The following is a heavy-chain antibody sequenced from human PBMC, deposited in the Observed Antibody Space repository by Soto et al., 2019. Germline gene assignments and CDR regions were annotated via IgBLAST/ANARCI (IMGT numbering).Heavy chain of an antibody. J-gene: IGHJ6*02. V-gene: IGHV3-30*18. Sequence: GGSLRLSCAASGFTFSRYGMHWVRQAPGKGLEWVAVISYDGSNKYYADSVKGRFTISRDNSKNTLYLQMNSLRAEDTAVYYCAKDPHGSGSYGLGSCMYVWGQGTTVTVS. D-gene: IGHD3-10*01. CDR3: AKDPHGSGSYGLGSCMYV. CDR1: GFTFSRYG. CDR2: ISYDGSNK.